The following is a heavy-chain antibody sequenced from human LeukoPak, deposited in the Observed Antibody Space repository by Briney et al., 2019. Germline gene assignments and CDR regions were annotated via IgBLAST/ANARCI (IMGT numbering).Heavy chain of an antibody. D-gene: IGHD3-22*01. CDR1: GYTFTTYT. J-gene: IGHJ4*02. CDR2: INTNTGDP. CDR3: ARESHYFDNSSAL. Sequence: ASVKVSCKASGYTFTTYTMNWVRQAPGQGLEWMGWINTNTGDPTYAQGFTGRFVFSLDTSVSTAYLQINSLKVEDTAMYYCARESHYFDNSSALWGQGTLVTVSS. V-gene: IGHV7-4-1*02.